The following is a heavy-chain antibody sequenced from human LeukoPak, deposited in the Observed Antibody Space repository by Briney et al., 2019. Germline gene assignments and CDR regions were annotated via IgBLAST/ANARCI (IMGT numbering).Heavy chain of an antibody. J-gene: IGHJ4*02. CDR1: GGSISNYY. CDR2: VYYTGST. CDR3: ARGAMATTPFFDY. D-gene: IGHD5-24*01. Sequence: PSETLSLTCPVSGGSISNYYYWTWIRQPPGQGLEWIGYVYYTGSTNFNPSLKSRVTMSLDTSRNQFSLKLTSLTAADTVVYYCARGAMATTPFFDYWGQGTLVTVSS. V-gene: IGHV4-59*01.